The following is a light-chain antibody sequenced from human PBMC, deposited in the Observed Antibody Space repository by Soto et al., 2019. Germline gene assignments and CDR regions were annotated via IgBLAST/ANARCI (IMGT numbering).Light chain of an antibody. V-gene: IGLV1-44*01. Sequence: QSVLTQPPSASGTPGQRVTISCSGSSYNIGSNTVNWYQQLPGTAPKLLIYSNNQRPSGVPDRFSGSKSGTSASLAISGLQYEDEADYYCVAWDDSLNGYVFATWTTVTVL. CDR3: VAWDDSLNGYV. J-gene: IGLJ1*01. CDR1: SYNIGSNT. CDR2: SNN.